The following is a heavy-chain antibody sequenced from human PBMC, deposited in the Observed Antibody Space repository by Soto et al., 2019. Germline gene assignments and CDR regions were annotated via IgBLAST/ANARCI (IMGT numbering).Heavy chain of an antibody. V-gene: IGHV3-15*01. J-gene: IGHJ4*02. CDR1: GFTFSNAW. CDR3: TADVVLPRIKEVLFDY. D-gene: IGHD2-15*01. CDR2: IKSKTDGGTT. Sequence: GGSLRLSCAASGFTFSNAWMSWVRQAPGKGLEWVGRIKSKTDGGTTDYAAPVKGRFTISRDDSKNTLYLQMNSLKTEDTAVYYCTADVVLPRIKEVLFDYWGQGTLVTVPS.